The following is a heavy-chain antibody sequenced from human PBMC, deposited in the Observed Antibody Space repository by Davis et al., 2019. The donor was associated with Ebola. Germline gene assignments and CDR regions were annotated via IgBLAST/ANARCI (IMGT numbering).Heavy chain of an antibody. CDR1: GGTFSSYA. Sequence: SVKVSCKASGGTFSSYAISWVRQAPGQGLEWMGGIIPIFGTANYAQKFQGRVTITADESTSTAYMELSSLRSEDTAVYYCARFGIVGATNAFDIWGQGTMVTVS. CDR3: ARFGIVGATNAFDI. CDR2: IIPIFGTA. J-gene: IGHJ3*02. V-gene: IGHV1-69*13. D-gene: IGHD1-26*01.